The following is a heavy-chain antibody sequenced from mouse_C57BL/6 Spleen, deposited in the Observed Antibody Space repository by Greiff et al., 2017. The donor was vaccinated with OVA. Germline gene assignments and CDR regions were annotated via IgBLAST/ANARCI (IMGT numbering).Heavy chain of an antibody. CDR3: AKDDDYEDYDAMDY. Sequence: VQLVESGPGLVAPSQSLSITCTVSGFSLTSYGVSWVRQPPGKGLEWMGEIWGDGSTNNHSALISRLSISKDNTKSQVFLKLNSLQTDDTATYYCAKDDDYEDYDAMDYWGQGTSVTVSS. V-gene: IGHV2-3*01. CDR1: GFSLTSYG. CDR2: IWGDGST. J-gene: IGHJ4*01. D-gene: IGHD2-4*01.